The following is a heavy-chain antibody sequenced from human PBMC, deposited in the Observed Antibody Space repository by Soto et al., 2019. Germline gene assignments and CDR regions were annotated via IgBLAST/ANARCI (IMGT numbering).Heavy chain of an antibody. CDR3: ARGTYCGGDCYSAWYNWFDP. CDR1: GGTFSSYA. Sequence: QVQLVQSGAEVKKPGSSVKVSCKASGGTFSSYAISWVRQAPGQGLEWMGGIIPIFGTANYAQKFQGRVTITADESTSTAYVELSSLRSEDTAVYYCARGTYCGGDCYSAWYNWFDPWGQGTLVTVSS. D-gene: IGHD2-21*02. J-gene: IGHJ5*02. CDR2: IIPIFGTA. V-gene: IGHV1-69*01.